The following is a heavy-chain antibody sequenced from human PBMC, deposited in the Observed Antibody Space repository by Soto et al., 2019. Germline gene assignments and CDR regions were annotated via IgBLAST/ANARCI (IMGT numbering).Heavy chain of an antibody. CDR1: GFTFSSYS. Sequence: GGSLRLSCAASGFTFSSYSMNWVRQAPGKGLEWVSSISSSSSYIYYADSVKGRFTISRDNAKNSLYLQMNSLRAEDTAVYYCARDDFPAFFMTTVNWFDPWGQGTLVTVSS. D-gene: IGHD4-4*01. CDR2: ISSSSSYI. J-gene: IGHJ5*02. CDR3: ARDDFPAFFMTTVNWFDP. V-gene: IGHV3-21*01.